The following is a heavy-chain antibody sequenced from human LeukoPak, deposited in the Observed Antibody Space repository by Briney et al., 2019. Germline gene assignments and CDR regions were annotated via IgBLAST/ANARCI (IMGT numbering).Heavy chain of an antibody. CDR3: ARDLTTVTTFGRGSRGMDV. Sequence: PGGSLRLSCAASGFTFSSYSMNWVRQAPGKGLEWVSSISSSSSYIYYADSVKGRFTISRDNAKNSLYLQMNSLRAEDTAVYYCARDLTTVTTFGRGSRGMDVWGQGTTVTVSS. V-gene: IGHV3-21*01. CDR1: GFTFSSYS. D-gene: IGHD4-17*01. CDR2: ISSSSSYI. J-gene: IGHJ6*02.